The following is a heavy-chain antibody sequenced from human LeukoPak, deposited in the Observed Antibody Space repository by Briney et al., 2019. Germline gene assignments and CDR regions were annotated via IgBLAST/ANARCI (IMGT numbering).Heavy chain of an antibody. CDR2: IKQDGSEK. V-gene: IGHV3-7*01. J-gene: IGHJ4*02. D-gene: IGHD3-10*01. Sequence: GESLRLSCAASGFTFSCYWMSWVRQAPGKGLEWVANIKQDGSEKYYVDSVKGRFTISRDNAKNSLYLQMNSLRAEDTAVYYCARAWFGELFIDYWGQGILVTVSS. CDR3: ARAWFGELFIDY. CDR1: GFTFSCYW.